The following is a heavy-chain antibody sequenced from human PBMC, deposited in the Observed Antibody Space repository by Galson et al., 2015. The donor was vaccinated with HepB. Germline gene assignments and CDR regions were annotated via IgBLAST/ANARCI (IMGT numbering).Heavy chain of an antibody. CDR2: IYYSGGT. J-gene: IGHJ6*02. Sequence: GWIRQSPGKGLEWIGSIYYSGGTYYNPSLKSRVTISVDTSKNQFSLRLSSVTAADTAVYYCARRWKQLIGRDVWGQGTTVSVSS. V-gene: IGHV4-39*01. D-gene: IGHD6-13*01. CDR3: ARRWKQLIGRDV.